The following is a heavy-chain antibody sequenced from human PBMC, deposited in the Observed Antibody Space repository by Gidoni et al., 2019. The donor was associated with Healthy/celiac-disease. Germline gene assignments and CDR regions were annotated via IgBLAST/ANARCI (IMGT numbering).Heavy chain of an antibody. CDR3: AKDLSGGDS. CDR1: SSYG. CDR2: ISYDGSNK. V-gene: IGHV3-30*18. Sequence: SSYGMHWVRQAPGKGLEWVAVISYDGSNKYYADSVKGRFTISRDNSKNTLYLQMNSLRAEDTAVYYCAKDLSGGDSWGQGTLVTVSS. D-gene: IGHD2-15*01. J-gene: IGHJ4*02.